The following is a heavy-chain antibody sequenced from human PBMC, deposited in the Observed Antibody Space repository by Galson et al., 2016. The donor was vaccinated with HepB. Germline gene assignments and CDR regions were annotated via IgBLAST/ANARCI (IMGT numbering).Heavy chain of an antibody. J-gene: IGHJ4*02. CDR2: ITSNSSYI. CDR1: GFTFIRYS. Sequence: SLRLSCAASGFTFIRYSMNWVRQAPGKGLEWVSSITSNSSYIFFADSVKGRFSISRDNTKNLLYLQMNSLRAEDTAVYYCARGVDSRPELFDFWGQGALVTVSS. CDR3: ARGVDSRPELFDF. V-gene: IGHV3-21*01. D-gene: IGHD1-14*01.